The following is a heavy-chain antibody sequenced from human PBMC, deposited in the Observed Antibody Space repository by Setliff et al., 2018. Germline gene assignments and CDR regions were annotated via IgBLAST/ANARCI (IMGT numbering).Heavy chain of an antibody. V-gene: IGHV4-59*12. J-gene: IGHJ5*02. CDR3: ARGYRASNWGQGGNWFDP. Sequence: PSETLSLTCTVSGGPITINYWSWVRQSPERGLEWIGFMRHGGSSNYDPSLESRVSISVDTSKNQFSLKLSSVTAADTAVYYCARGYRASNWGQGGNWFDPWGQGTLVTVSS. D-gene: IGHD7-27*01. CDR1: GGPITINY. CDR2: MRHGGSS.